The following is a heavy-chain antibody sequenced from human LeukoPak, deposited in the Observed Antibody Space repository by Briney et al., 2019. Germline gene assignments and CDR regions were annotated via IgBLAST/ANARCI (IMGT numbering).Heavy chain of an antibody. Sequence: GGSLRLSCAASGFTFGSYAMSWVRQAPGKGLEWVSAISGSGGSTYYADSVKGRFTISRDNSKNTLYLQMNSLRAEDTAVYYCAKDSLKYYYDSSGYHHDAFDIWGQGTMVTVSS. V-gene: IGHV3-23*01. J-gene: IGHJ3*02. CDR2: ISGSGGST. CDR3: AKDSLKYYYDSSGYHHDAFDI. D-gene: IGHD3-22*01. CDR1: GFTFGSYA.